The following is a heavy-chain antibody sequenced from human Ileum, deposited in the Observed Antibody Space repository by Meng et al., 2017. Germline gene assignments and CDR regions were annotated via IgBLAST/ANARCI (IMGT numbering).Heavy chain of an antibody. CDR1: GGPISSGNSY. J-gene: IGHJ3*02. CDR3: ARFRDIAFDI. V-gene: IGHV4-61*02. CDR2: IYTSGVT. Sequence: SETLSLTCTVSGGPISSGNSYWSWIRQPAGKRLEWIGRIYTSGVTYYNPSLKSRGTISMDTSKNQFSLNLKFVTAADTALYYCARFRDIAFDIWGQGTMVTVSS.